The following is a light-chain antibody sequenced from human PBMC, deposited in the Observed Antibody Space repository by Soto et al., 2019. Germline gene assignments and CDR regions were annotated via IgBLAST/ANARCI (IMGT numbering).Light chain of an antibody. CDR1: QTISND. J-gene: IGKJ4*01. CDR2: GAS. Sequence: EVVMTQSPATVSVSPGEGVTLSCRASQTISNDLAWYQQKPGKAPMLLIYGASTRDTGVPARFSGGGAGTELTLTISSLQSEDFAFYYYQQNNKWPPVTFGGGTKVEIK. CDR3: QQNNKWPPVT. V-gene: IGKV3-15*01.